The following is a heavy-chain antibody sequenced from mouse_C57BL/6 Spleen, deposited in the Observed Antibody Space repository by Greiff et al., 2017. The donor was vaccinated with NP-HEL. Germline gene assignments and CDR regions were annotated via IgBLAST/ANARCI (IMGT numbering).Heavy chain of an antibody. D-gene: IGHD2-14*01. CDR2: ISSGGSYT. V-gene: IGHV5-6*01. CDR1: GFTFSSYG. Sequence: EVQGVESGGDLVKPGGSLKLSCAASGFTFSSYGMSWVRQTPDKRLEWVATISSGGSYTYYPDSVKGRFTISRDNAKNTLYLQMSSLKSEDTAMYYCARHDRYYFDYWGQGTTLTVSS. J-gene: IGHJ2*01. CDR3: ARHDRYYFDY.